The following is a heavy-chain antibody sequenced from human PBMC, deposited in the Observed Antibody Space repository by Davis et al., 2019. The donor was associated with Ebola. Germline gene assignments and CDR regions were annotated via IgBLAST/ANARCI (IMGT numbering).Heavy chain of an antibody. CDR1: GFTFSSYW. CDR2: IKQDGSEK. Sequence: PGGSLRLSCAASGFTFSSYWMSWVRQAPGKGLEWVANIKQDGSEKYYVDSVKGRFTISRDNAKNSLYLQMNSLRAEDTAVYYCARVQAGDSSGIFYYYYGMDVWGQGTTVTVSS. J-gene: IGHJ6*02. V-gene: IGHV3-7*03. D-gene: IGHD3-22*01. CDR3: ARVQAGDSSGIFYYYYGMDV.